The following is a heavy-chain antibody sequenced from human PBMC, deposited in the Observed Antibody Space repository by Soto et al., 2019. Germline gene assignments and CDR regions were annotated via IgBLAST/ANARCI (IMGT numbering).Heavy chain of an antibody. V-gene: IGHV4-34*01. D-gene: IGHD3-3*01. CDR2: INHSGST. CDR1: GGSFSGYY. Sequence: SETLSLTCAVYGGSFSGYYWSWIRQPPGKGLEWIGEINHSGSTNYNPSLKSRVTISVDTSKNQFSLKLSSVTAADTAVYYCARGSYDFWSGRLGLDYWGQGTLVTVSS. J-gene: IGHJ4*02. CDR3: ARGSYDFWSGRLGLDY.